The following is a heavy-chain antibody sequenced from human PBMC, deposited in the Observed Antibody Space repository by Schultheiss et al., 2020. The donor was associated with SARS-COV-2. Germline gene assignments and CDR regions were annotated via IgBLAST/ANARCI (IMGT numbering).Heavy chain of an antibody. V-gene: IGHV4-38-2*01. Sequence: SETLSLTCAVSGYSISSGYYWGWIRQPPGKGLEWIGSIYHSGSTYYNPSLKSRVTISVDKSKNQFSLKLSSVTAADTAVYYCAGREPFYYDFWSGYQAPFDYWGQGTLVTVSS. J-gene: IGHJ4*02. CDR1: GYSISSGYY. D-gene: IGHD3-3*01. CDR2: IYHSGST. CDR3: AGREPFYYDFWSGYQAPFDY.